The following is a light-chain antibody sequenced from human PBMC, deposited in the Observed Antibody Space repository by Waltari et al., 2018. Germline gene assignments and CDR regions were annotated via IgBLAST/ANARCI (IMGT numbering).Light chain of an antibody. CDR1: QSVSSY. J-gene: IGKJ2*01. Sequence: EILLTQSPATLSLSPGASATLSCRASQSVSSYLAWYQQKPGQAPRLLIHDASNRATGIPARFSGSGSGTDFTLTISSLEPEDFAVYYCQQRSNWRHTFGQGTKLEIK. CDR2: DAS. V-gene: IGKV3-11*01. CDR3: QQRSNWRHT.